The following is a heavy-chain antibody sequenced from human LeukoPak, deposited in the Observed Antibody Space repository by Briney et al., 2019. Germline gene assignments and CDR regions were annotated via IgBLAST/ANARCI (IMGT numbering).Heavy chain of an antibody. Sequence: SETLSLTCTVPGGSISSSTYYWAWIRQPPGKGLEWIGCIYYSGSTYYNPSLKSRVTISVDTSKIQFSLKLSSVTAADTAVYYCASQGDSSGYYRGFDPWGQGTLVTVSS. D-gene: IGHD3-22*01. V-gene: IGHV4-39*01. J-gene: IGHJ5*02. CDR1: GGSISSSTYY. CDR2: IYYSGST. CDR3: ASQGDSSGYYRGFDP.